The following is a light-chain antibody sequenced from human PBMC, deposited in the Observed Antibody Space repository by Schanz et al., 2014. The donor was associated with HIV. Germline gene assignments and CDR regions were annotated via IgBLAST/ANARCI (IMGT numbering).Light chain of an antibody. J-gene: IGKJ4*01. CDR3: QQFRTIPLT. CDR2: WAS. CDR1: QTVLYSSNNKND. Sequence: DIVMTQSPDSLAVSLGERATINCKSSQTVLYSSNNKNDLAWYQQKAGQPPKLLISWASTRETGVPDRFSGSGSGTDFTLTISSLQAEDVAVYYCQQFRTIPLTFGGGTKVEIK. V-gene: IGKV4-1*01.